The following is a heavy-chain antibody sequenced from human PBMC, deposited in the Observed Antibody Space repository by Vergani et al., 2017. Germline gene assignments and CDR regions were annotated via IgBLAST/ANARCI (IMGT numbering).Heavy chain of an antibody. Sequence: QVQLVQSGAEVERPGASEKVSCKASGYTFTSYYIHWVRQAPGQGLEWMGSIIPSLATTIYAQKFQGRVTITADESTSTAYMELSSLKSEDTAVFYCARATCSGGSCYRGFEYWGQGSLITVSS. CDR1: GYTFTSYY. J-gene: IGHJ4*02. V-gene: IGHV1-46*01. D-gene: IGHD2-15*01. CDR3: ARATCSGGSCYRGFEY. CDR2: IIPSLATT.